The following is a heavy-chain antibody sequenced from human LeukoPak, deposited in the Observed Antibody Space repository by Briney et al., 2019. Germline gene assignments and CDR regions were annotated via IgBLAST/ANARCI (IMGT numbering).Heavy chain of an antibody. V-gene: IGHV1-18*04. CDR2: ISAYNGNT. J-gene: IGHJ4*02. Sequence: EASVKVSCKASGYTFTSYYMHWVRQAPGQGLEWMGWISAYNGNTNYAQKLQGRVTMTTDTSTSTAYMELRSLRSDDTAVYYCASFRNKIQLWLMNWGQGTLVTVSS. D-gene: IGHD5-18*01. CDR3: ASFRNKIQLWLMN. CDR1: GYTFTSYY.